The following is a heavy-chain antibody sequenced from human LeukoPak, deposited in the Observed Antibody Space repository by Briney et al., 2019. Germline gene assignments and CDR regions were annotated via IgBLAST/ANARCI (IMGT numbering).Heavy chain of an antibody. Sequence: SCKASGGTFSSYEMNWVHQAPGKGLEWVSYISSSGSTIYYADSVKGRFTISRDNSKNTLYLQMNSLRAEDTAVYYCARGLMVRGVTTYNHGLFDYWGQGTLVTVSS. J-gene: IGHJ4*02. V-gene: IGHV3-48*03. D-gene: IGHD3-10*01. CDR1: GGTFSSYE. CDR3: ARGLMVRGVTTYNHGLFDY. CDR2: ISSSGSTI.